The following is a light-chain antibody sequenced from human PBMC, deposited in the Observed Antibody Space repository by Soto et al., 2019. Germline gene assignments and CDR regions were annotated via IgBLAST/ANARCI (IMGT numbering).Light chain of an antibody. V-gene: IGKV3-20*01. CDR2: GAS. Sequence: IVLKQSPGTLSLSKGERATLSCRASQSVSNNYLAWYQQKPGQAPRLLIYGASNRATGIPDRFSGSGSGTDFTLTISRLEPEDFAVYYCQQYGSSGTFGQGTNVDIK. J-gene: IGKJ1*01. CDR3: QQYGSSGT. CDR1: QSVSNNY.